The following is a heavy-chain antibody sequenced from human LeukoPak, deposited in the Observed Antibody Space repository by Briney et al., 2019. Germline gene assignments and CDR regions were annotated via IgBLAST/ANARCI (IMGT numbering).Heavy chain of an antibody. CDR2: INHSGST. D-gene: IGHD3-10*01. J-gene: IGHJ6*03. V-gene: IGHV4-34*01. Sequence: SETLSLTCTVSGGSISGYYWSWIRQPPGKGLEWIGEINHSGSTNYNPSLKSRVTISVDTSKNQFSLKLSSVTAADTAVYYCARLTKNDSGSFRFGKKKRGYMDVWGKGTTVTISS. CDR1: GGSISGYY. CDR3: ARLTKNDSGSFRFGKKKRGYMDV.